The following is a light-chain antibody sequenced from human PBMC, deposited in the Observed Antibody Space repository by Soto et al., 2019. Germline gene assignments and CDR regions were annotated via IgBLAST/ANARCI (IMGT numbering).Light chain of an antibody. J-gene: IGKJ4*01. Sequence: EIVMTQSPATLSVSPGERATLSCRASQTVTSNLAWYQQKPGQTPRLLIYCASTRATGFPARFSGSGSGTEFTLTISSLQSEDFAVYYCQQYNDWPLTFGGGTKVEIK. CDR2: CAS. CDR1: QTVTSN. V-gene: IGKV3-15*01. CDR3: QQYNDWPLT.